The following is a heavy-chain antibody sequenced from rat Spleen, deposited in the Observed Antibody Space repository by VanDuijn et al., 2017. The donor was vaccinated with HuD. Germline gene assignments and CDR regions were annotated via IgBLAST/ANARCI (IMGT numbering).Heavy chain of an antibody. J-gene: IGHJ2*01. V-gene: IGHV2-47*01. D-gene: IGHD1-1*01. CDR2: IWRGGST. Sequence: QVQLKESGPGLVQPSQTLSLTCTVSGLSLTTNSVSWIRQPPGKGLEWIGEIWRGGSTHYNPALKSRLSISRDTSKSQVFLKMNSLQTEDTAMYFCARSSRYYYSGAYYFDYWGQGVMVTVSS. CDR1: GLSLTTNS. CDR3: ARSSRYYYSGAYYFDY.